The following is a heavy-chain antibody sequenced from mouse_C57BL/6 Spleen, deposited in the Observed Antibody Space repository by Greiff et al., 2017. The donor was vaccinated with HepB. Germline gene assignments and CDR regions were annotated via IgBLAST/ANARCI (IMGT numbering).Heavy chain of an antibody. J-gene: IGHJ1*03. CDR3: ARGLRQYFDV. CDR2: INPSTGGT. V-gene: IGHV1-42*01. D-gene: IGHD2-2*01. CDR1: GYSFTGYY. Sequence: VQLKESGPELVKPGASVKISCKASGYSFTGYYMNWVKQSPEKSLEWIGEINPSTGGTTYNQKFKAKATLTVDKSSSTAYMQLKSLTSEDSAVYYCARGLRQYFDVWGTGTTVTVSS.